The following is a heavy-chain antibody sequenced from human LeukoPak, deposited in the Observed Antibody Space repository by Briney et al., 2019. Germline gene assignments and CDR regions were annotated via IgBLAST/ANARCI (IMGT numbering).Heavy chain of an antibody. Sequence: ASVKVPCKASGYTFTGYYMHWVRQAPGQGLEWMGWINPNSGGTNYAQKFQGRVTMTRDTSISTAYMELSRLRSDDTAVYYRARARRAYCGGDCYSASDYWGQGTLVTVSS. CDR3: ARARRAYCGGDCYSASDY. J-gene: IGHJ4*02. D-gene: IGHD2-21*02. V-gene: IGHV1-2*02. CDR2: INPNSGGT. CDR1: GYTFTGYY.